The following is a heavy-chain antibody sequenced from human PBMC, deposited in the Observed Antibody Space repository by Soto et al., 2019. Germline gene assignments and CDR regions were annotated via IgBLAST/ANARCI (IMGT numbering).Heavy chain of an antibody. J-gene: IGHJ5*02. Sequence: SETLSLTCAVYGGSFSGYYWSWIRQPPGKGLEWIGEINHSGSTNYNPSLKSRVTISVDTSKNQFSLKLSSVTAADTAVYYCARNRIRVWFGELSYFDPWGQGTLVT. CDR1: GGSFSGYY. V-gene: IGHV4-34*01. CDR3: ARNRIRVWFGELSYFDP. CDR2: INHSGST. D-gene: IGHD3-10*01.